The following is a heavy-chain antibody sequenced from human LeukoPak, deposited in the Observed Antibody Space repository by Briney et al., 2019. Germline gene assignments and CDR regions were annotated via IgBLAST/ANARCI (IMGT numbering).Heavy chain of an antibody. J-gene: IGHJ4*02. CDR2: INSDGSST. CDR1: GFTFSSNW. D-gene: IGHD4-17*01. V-gene: IGHV3-74*01. Sequence: PGGSLRLSCATSGFTFSSNWMHWVRQTPGKGLVWVSRINSDGSSTSYADSVKGRFTISRDNAKDTLYLQMNSLRAEDTAVCYCARSPLTVTTRLHFDYWGQGTLVTVSS. CDR3: ARSPLTVTTRLHFDY.